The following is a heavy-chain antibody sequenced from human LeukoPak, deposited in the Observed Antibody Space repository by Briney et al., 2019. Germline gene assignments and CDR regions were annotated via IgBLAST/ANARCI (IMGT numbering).Heavy chain of an antibody. Sequence: GGSLRLSCAASGFIFSSYGVHWVRQAPVKGLEWVAVISYDGSNKYYADSVKGRFTISRDNSKNTMYLQMDSLRAEDTAVYYCAKDRVVIMPASLNYWGQGTLVTVSS. D-gene: IGHD2-21*01. CDR2: ISYDGSNK. J-gene: IGHJ4*02. CDR3: AKDRVVIMPASLNY. V-gene: IGHV3-30*18. CDR1: GFIFSSYG.